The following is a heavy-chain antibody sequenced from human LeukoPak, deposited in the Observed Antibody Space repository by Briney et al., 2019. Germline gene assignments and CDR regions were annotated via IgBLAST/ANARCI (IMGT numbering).Heavy chain of an antibody. CDR3: AKDGVAPWLPTPGIAAAAPYPDY. CDR1: GFTFSSYG. Sequence: GRSLRLSCAASGFTFSSYGMHWVRQAPGKGLEWVAVISYDGSNKYYADSVKGRFTISRDNSKSTLYLQMNSLRAEDTAVYYCAKDGVAPWLPTPGIAAAAPYPDYWGQGTLVTVSS. D-gene: IGHD6-13*01. J-gene: IGHJ4*02. V-gene: IGHV3-30*18. CDR2: ISYDGSNK.